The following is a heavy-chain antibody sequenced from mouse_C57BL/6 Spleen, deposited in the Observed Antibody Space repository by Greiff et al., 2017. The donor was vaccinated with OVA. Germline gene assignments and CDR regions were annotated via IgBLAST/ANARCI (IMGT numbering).Heavy chain of an antibody. Sequence: EVMLVESGGGLVKPGGSLKLSCAASGFTFSSYAMSWVRQTPEKRLEWVATISDGGSYTYYPDNVKGRFTISRDNAKNNLYLQMSHLKSEDTAMYYCARGGYGSSHWYFDVWGTGTTVTVSS. J-gene: IGHJ1*03. D-gene: IGHD1-1*01. CDR2: ISDGGSYT. CDR3: ARGGYGSSHWYFDV. V-gene: IGHV5-4*03. CDR1: GFTFSSYA.